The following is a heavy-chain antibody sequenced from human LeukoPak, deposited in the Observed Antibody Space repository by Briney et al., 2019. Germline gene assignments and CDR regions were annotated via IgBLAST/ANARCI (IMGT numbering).Heavy chain of an antibody. CDR3: ARASHDYGDYSHFDY. J-gene: IGHJ4*02. CDR2: IYRSGST. V-gene: IGHV4-4*02. D-gene: IGHD4-17*01. CDR1: GGSISSSNW. Sequence: SGTLSLTCAVSGGSISSSNWWTWVRQPPGKGLEWIGEIYRSGSTNYNPSLKSRVTISVDKSKNQFSLKLSSPTAADTAVYYCARASHDYGDYSHFDYWGQGTLVTVSS.